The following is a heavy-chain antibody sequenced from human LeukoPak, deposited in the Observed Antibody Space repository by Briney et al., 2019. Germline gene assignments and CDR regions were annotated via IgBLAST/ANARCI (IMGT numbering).Heavy chain of an antibody. CDR3: ARSEWQQLVPGDY. V-gene: IGHV3-30*03. CDR2: ISYDGSNK. Sequence: GGSLRLSCAASGFTFSSYGMHWVRQAPGKGLEWVAVISYDGSNKYYADSVKGRFTISRDNSKNTLYLQMNSLRAEDTAVYYCARSEWQQLVPGDYWGQGTLVTVSS. D-gene: IGHD6-13*01. CDR1: GFTFSSYG. J-gene: IGHJ4*02.